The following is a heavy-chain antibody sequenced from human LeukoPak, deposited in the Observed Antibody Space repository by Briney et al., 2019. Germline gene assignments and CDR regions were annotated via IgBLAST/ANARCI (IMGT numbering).Heavy chain of an antibody. Sequence: RGGSLRLSRAVSGFTLSSYAMSWVRQAPGKGREWGSTFSGSGGSTYFADSVKGRFTFSRDKSKNTLYLQRNTLEAEDTAVYYWALQSGASGGYDPFVIWGQGTIVTVSS. CDR1: GFTLSSYA. D-gene: IGHD3-10*01. J-gene: IGHJ3*02. CDR2: FSGSGGST. V-gene: IGHV3-23*01. CDR3: ALQSGASGGYDPFVI.